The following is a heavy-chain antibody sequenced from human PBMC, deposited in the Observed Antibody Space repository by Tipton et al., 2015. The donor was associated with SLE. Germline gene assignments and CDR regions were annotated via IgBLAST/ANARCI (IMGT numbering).Heavy chain of an antibody. V-gene: IGHV3-30-3*01. Sequence: SLRLSCAASGFTFSSYAMHWVRQAPGRGLEWVAIISYDGSNKYYADSVKGRFTISRDNAKNSLYLQMNSLRAEDTAVYYCARGPPPDNDWNYDWYFDLWGRGTLVTVSS. J-gene: IGHJ2*01. CDR3: ARGPPPDNDWNYDWYFDL. CDR1: GFTFSSYA. CDR2: ISYDGSNK. D-gene: IGHD1-7*01.